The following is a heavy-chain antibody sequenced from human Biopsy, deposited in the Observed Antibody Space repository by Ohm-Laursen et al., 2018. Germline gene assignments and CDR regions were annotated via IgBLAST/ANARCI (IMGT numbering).Heavy chain of an antibody. Sequence: GTLSLTCTVSGGSVSSGSYYWSWIRQPPGKGLEWIGYIYYSGSTNYNPSLKSRVTISVDTSRNQFSLKLSSVTAADTAVYYCAGRPWPNAFDIWGQGTMVTVS. V-gene: IGHV4-61*01. CDR2: IYYSGST. CDR3: AGRPWPNAFDI. D-gene: IGHD5-12*01. J-gene: IGHJ3*02. CDR1: GGSVSSGSYY.